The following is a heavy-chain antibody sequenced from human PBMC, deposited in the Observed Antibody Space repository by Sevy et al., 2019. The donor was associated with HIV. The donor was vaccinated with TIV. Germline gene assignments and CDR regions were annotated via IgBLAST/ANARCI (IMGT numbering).Heavy chain of an antibody. D-gene: IGHD3-10*01. J-gene: IGHJ4*02. V-gene: IGHV1-2*06. CDR1: GYTFTGYY. CDR2: INPNSGGT. Sequence: ASVKVSCKASGYTFTGYYMLWVRQAPGQGLEWMGRINPNSGGTNYAQKFQGRVTMTRDTSISTAYMELSRLRSDDTAVYYCARGVYYYGSGCSFFDYWGQGTLVTVSS. CDR3: ARGVYYYGSGCSFFDY.